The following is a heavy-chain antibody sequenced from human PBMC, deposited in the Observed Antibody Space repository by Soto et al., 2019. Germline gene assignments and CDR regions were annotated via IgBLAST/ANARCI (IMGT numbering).Heavy chain of an antibody. CDR3: AKEQGIAVAVVGAFDI. J-gene: IGHJ3*02. V-gene: IGHV3-23*01. Sequence: GSLRRTGTASGCTFSSYAMSWVRQAPGKGLEWVSAISGSGGSTYYADSVKGRFTISRDNSKNTLYLQMNSLRAEDTAVYYCAKEQGIAVAVVGAFDIWGQGTMVTV. CDR1: GCTFSSYA. CDR2: ISGSGGST. D-gene: IGHD6-19*01.